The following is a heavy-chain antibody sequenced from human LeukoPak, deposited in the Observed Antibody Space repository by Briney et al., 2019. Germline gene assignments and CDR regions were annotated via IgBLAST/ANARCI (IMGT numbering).Heavy chain of an antibody. CDR3: AREAPASGWPYYFDY. D-gene: IGHD6-25*01. CDR2: IIPIFGTA. V-gene: IGHV1-69*05. Sequence: ASVKVSCKASGGTFISYAISWVRQAPGQGLEWMGGIIPIFGTANYAQKFQGRVTITTDESTSTAYMELSSLRSEDTAVYYCAREAPASGWPYYFDYWGQGTLVTVSS. J-gene: IGHJ4*02. CDR1: GGTFISYA.